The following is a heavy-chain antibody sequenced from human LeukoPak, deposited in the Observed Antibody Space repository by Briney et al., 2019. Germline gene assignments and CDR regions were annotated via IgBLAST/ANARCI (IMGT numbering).Heavy chain of an antibody. CDR3: ARASSIAARSFDY. Sequence: GGPLRLSCAASGFTFSTYWMSWVRQAPGKGLEWVANIRQDGSDKYYVDSVKGRFTISRDNAKNSLYLQMNSLRAEDTAVYYCARASSIAARSFDYWGQGTLVTVSS. V-gene: IGHV3-7*01. D-gene: IGHD6-6*01. J-gene: IGHJ4*02. CDR1: GFTFSTYW. CDR2: IRQDGSDK.